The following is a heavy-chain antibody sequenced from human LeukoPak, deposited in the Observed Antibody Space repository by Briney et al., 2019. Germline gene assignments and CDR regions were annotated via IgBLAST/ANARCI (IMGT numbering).Heavy chain of an antibody. V-gene: IGHV3-23*01. CDR2: ISGSGDST. CDR3: AKTRPRDSSSWSHGDY. CDR1: GFTFSSYA. Sequence: QSGGSLRLSCAASGFTFSSYAMSWVRQAPGKRLEWVSAISGSGDSTYYRDSVKGRFTISRDNSKNTLYLQMNSLRAEDTAVYYCAKTRPRDSSSWSHGDYWGQGTLVTVSS. D-gene: IGHD6-13*01. J-gene: IGHJ4*02.